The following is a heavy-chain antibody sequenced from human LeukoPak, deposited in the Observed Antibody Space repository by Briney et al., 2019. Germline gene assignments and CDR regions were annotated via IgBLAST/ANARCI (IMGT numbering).Heavy chain of an antibody. V-gene: IGHV3-13*01. D-gene: IGHD6-19*01. CDR3: ARENSSGWYDY. CDR2: IGTAGDT. Sequence: PGGSLRLSCAASGFTFSSYDMHWVRQATGKGLEWVSAIGTAGDTCYPGSVKGRFTISRENAKNSLYLQMNGLRAGDTAVYYCARENSSGWYDYWGQGTLVTVSS. CDR1: GFTFSSYD. J-gene: IGHJ4*02.